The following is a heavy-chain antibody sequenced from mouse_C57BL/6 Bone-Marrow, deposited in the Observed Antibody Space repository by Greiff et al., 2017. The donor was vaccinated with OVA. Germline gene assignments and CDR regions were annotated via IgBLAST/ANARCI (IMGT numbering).Heavy chain of an antibody. V-gene: IGHV1-69*01. CDR2: IDPSDSYT. Sequence: QVQLQQPGAELVMPGASVKLSCKASGYTFTSYWKHWVKQRPGQGLEWIGEIDPSDSYTNYNQKFKGKSTLTVDKSSSTAYMQLSSLTSEDSAVYYCALLDYWGQGTTLTVSS. CDR3: ALLDY. J-gene: IGHJ2*01. CDR1: GYTFTSYW.